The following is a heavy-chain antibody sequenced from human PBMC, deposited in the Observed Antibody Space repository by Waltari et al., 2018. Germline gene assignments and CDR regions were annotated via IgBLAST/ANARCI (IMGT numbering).Heavy chain of an antibody. Sequence: QLLESGGGLVQQGGSLSLSCSDSGLTFSIFAMSWVRQAPGKGLEWVSGISNSGADTYYADSVKGRFTISRDNSKKTLYLQMNSLRVEDTAVYYCAKDHGVAYWGRGTLVTVSA. D-gene: IGHD3-16*01. CDR2: ISNSGADT. CDR3: AKDHGVAY. J-gene: IGHJ4*02. V-gene: IGHV3-23*01. CDR1: GLTFSIFA.